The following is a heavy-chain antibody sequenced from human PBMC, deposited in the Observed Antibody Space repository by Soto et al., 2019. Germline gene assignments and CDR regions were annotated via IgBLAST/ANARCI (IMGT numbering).Heavy chain of an antibody. CDR3: AKGRYDFWSPYYFDS. J-gene: IGHJ4*02. CDR1: GLNFDDFA. CDR2: ITWNSRVL. D-gene: IGHD3-3*01. Sequence: EVQLVESGGRLVQPGRSLRLSCVGTGLNFDDFAMHWVRQAPGKGLEWVSGITWNSRVLAYADFVKGRFTISRDNARNSLYLQMDSLRYEDTALYYCAKGRYDFWSPYYFDSWGQGTLVTVSS. V-gene: IGHV3-9*01.